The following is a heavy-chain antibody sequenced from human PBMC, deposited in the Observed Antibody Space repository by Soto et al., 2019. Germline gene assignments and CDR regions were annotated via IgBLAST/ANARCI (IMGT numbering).Heavy chain of an antibody. V-gene: IGHV3-72*01. CDR3: SCVDPSSKSPDY. Sequence: PGGSLRLSCAVSVVSEFIFSDQYIDWVRQAPGKGLEWVGRTRNRVNSFSTAYAASVQGRFTISRDDSKNTVYLQMNSLKTEDTAVYYCSCVDPSSKSPDYWVQGTLVAVSS. J-gene: IGHJ4*02. CDR2: TRNRVNSFST. CDR1: VVSEFIFSDQY. D-gene: IGHD3-9*01.